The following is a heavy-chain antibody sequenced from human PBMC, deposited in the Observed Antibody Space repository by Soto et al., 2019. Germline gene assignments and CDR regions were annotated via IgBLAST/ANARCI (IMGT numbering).Heavy chain of an antibody. CDR1: GGSISSGGYY. Sequence: PSETLSLTCTVSGGSISSGGYYWSWIRQHPGKGLEWIGYIYYSGSTYYNPSLKSRVTISVDTSKNQFSLKLSSVTAADTAVYYCATRSGGSLDTFDYWGQGTLVTVSS. CDR2: IYYSGST. V-gene: IGHV4-31*03. D-gene: IGHD3-10*01. CDR3: ATRSGGSLDTFDY. J-gene: IGHJ4*02.